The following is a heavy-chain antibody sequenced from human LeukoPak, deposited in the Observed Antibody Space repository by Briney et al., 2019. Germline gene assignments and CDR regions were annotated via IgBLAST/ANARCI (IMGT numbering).Heavy chain of an antibody. CDR2: IYYSGST. Sequence: SETLSLTCTVSGGSISSYYWSWIRQPPGKGLEWIGYIYYSGSTSYNPSLKSRVTISVDTSKNQFSLKLSSVTAADTAVYYCARDHYYDSSGYTFRHWGQGTLVTASS. J-gene: IGHJ1*01. D-gene: IGHD3-22*01. CDR3: ARDHYYDSSGYTFRH. V-gene: IGHV4-59*01. CDR1: GGSISSYY.